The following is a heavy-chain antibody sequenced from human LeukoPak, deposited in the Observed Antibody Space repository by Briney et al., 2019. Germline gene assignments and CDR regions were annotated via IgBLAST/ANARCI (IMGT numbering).Heavy chain of an antibody. J-gene: IGHJ6*03. CDR2: ISSSGAYI. CDR3: ARGNKVLRDYYYMDV. D-gene: IGHD3-3*01. CDR1: GFTFTSYS. Sequence: GGSLRLSCAASGFTFTSYSMNWVRQAPGKGLEWVSSISSSGAYIYYADSMKGRFTTSRDSAKSSLYLQMNSLRAEDTAVYYCARGNKVLRDYYYMDVWGKGTTVTVSS. V-gene: IGHV3-21*01.